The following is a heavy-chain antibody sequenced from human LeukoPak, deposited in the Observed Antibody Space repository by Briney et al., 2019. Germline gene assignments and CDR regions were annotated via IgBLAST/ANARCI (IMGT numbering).Heavy chain of an antibody. CDR2: INHSGST. D-gene: IGHD5-18*01. V-gene: IGHV4-34*01. J-gene: IGHJ4*02. Sequence: PSETLSLTCAVYGGSFSGYYWSWIRQPPGKGLEWIGEINHSGSTNYNPSLKSRVTISVDTSKNQFSLKLSSVTAADTAVYYCARTVTNNSYGLWYFDYWGQGTLVTVAS. CDR3: ARTVTNNSYGLWYFDY. CDR1: GGSFSGYY.